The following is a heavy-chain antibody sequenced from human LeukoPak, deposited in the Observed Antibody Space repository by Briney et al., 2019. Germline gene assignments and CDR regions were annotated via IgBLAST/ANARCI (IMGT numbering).Heavy chain of an antibody. V-gene: IGHV3-48*03. CDR3: AKFERTIAVALDY. CDR2: ISSSGVGR. Sequence: PGGSLRLSCAASGFTFSSYEMSWVRQAPGKGLEWVSHISSSGVGRYYADSVKGRFTISRDNAKNSLYLQMNSLRAEDTAVYYCAKFERTIAVALDYWGQGTLVTVSS. J-gene: IGHJ4*02. CDR1: GFTFSSYE. D-gene: IGHD6-19*01.